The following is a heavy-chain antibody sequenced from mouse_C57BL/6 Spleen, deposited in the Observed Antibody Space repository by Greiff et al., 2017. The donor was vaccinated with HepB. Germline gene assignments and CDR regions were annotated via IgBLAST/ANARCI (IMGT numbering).Heavy chain of an antibody. Sequence: QVQLQHSGPELVKPGASVKISCKASGYAFSSSWMNWVKQRPGKGLEWIGRIYPGDGDTNYNGKFKGKATLTADKSSSTAYMQLSSLTSEDSAVYFCASEGIYYRYYYAMDYWGQGTSVTVSS. CDR3: ASEGIYYRYYYAMDY. J-gene: IGHJ4*01. D-gene: IGHD2-14*01. CDR2: IYPGDGDT. V-gene: IGHV1-82*01. CDR1: GYAFSSSW.